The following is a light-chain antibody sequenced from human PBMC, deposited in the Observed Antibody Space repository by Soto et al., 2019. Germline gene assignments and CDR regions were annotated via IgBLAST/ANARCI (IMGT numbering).Light chain of an antibody. CDR3: LQDYGDSWT. Sequence: IQMTQSPSSLSASVGDRVTITCRASRDVGSDVSWYQQKPGQAPKLLIYAASNLYTGVPSRFSGSRSGTEFNLTISSLQPEDFASYYCLQDYGDSWTFGQGSKVDIK. J-gene: IGKJ1*01. CDR1: RDVGSD. V-gene: IGKV1-6*01. CDR2: AAS.